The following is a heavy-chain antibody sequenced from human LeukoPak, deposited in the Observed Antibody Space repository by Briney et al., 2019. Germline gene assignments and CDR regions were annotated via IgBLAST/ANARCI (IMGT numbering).Heavy chain of an antibody. CDR1: GFTVSSNS. Sequence: PGGSLRLSGAASGFTVSSNSMSWVRQAPGKGLAWVSVIYSGGGTYYADSVKGRFTISRDNSKNTLYLQMNSLRADDTAVYYCAMKAVPRPRLHDAFDFWGQGTVVSVSS. CDR3: AMKAVPRPRLHDAFDF. CDR2: IYSGGGT. J-gene: IGHJ3*01. V-gene: IGHV3-53*01. D-gene: IGHD5-24*01.